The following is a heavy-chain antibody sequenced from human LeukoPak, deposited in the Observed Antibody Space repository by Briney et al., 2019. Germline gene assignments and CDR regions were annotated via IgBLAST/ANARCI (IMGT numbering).Heavy chain of an antibody. Sequence: GGSLRLSCAASELTFSGYWMNWVRQAPGKGLQWVGNIRQDGGQTHYSDSVKGRFTTSRDNAKRSLYLQMNSLRPEDTAVYYCARDGHSSGSFDYWGQGTLVTVSS. CDR3: ARDGHSSGSFDY. J-gene: IGHJ4*02. CDR2: IRQDGGQT. V-gene: IGHV3-7*01. D-gene: IGHD3-10*01. CDR1: ELTFSGYW.